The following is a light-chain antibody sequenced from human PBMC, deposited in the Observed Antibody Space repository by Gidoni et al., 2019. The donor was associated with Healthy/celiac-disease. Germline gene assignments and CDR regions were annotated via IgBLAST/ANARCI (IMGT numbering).Light chain of an antibody. Sequence: EIVLTQSPATLSLSPGERATRSCRASQSVSSYLAWYQQKPGQAPRLLIYDASNRATGIPARFSGSGSGTDFTLTISSLEPEDFAVYYCQQRSNWPPEGTFGQGTKVEIK. CDR1: QSVSSY. J-gene: IGKJ1*01. CDR3: QQRSNWPPEGT. V-gene: IGKV3-11*01. CDR2: DAS.